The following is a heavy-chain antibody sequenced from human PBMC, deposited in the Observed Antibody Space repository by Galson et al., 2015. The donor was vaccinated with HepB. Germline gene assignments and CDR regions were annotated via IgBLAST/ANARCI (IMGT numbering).Heavy chain of an antibody. CDR1: GGSFSTNT. CDR3: ARGPRYYYDSSGPGYFDY. CDR2: ITPILAAT. J-gene: IGHJ4*02. D-gene: IGHD3-22*01. V-gene: IGHV1-69*08. Sequence: SVKVSCKASGGSFSTNTFSWVRQAPGQGLEWMGSITPILAATIYAQSFQGRLTIAANRSTSTVYMELSGLRSEDTAVYYCARGPRYYYDSSGPGYFDYWGQGTLVTVSS.